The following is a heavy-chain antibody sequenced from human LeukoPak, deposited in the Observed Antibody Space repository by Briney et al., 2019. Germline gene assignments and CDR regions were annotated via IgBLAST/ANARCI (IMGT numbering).Heavy chain of an antibody. V-gene: IGHV4-34*01. J-gene: IGHJ2*01. Sequence: SETLSLTCAVYGGSFSGYYWSWIRQPPGKGLEWIGEINHSGSTNYNPSLKSRVTISLDTSKNKFSLKMRSVNAADTAVYYFARQYSDIFTGYHRGELYWYFDLWGRGTLVTVSS. D-gene: IGHD3-9*01. CDR2: INHSGST. CDR1: GGSFSGYY. CDR3: ARQYSDIFTGYHRGELYWYFDL.